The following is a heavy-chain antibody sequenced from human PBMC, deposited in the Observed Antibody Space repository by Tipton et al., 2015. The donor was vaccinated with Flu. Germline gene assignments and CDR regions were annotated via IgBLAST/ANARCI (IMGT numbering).Heavy chain of an antibody. J-gene: IGHJ4*02. V-gene: IGHV3-23*01. Sequence: SLRLSCAASGFTFSNYAMSWVRQAPGKGLEWVSGISGGAGTTFYADSVKGRFTISRDNSKNTLYLQMDSLRAEDTAVYYCAKGLSIGTPRNFDHWGQGTLVTVSS. CDR2: ISGGAGTT. CDR1: GFTFSNYA. CDR3: AKGLSIGTPRNFDH. D-gene: IGHD2-15*01.